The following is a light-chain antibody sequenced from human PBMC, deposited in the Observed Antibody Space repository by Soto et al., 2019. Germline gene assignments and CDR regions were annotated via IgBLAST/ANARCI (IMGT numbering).Light chain of an antibody. Sequence: DIVLTQSPGTLSLSPGDRATLSCRASQSITGNYLAWHQQKPGQAPKLLIYGASTRAPGIPDRFNGSGSGTDFTLTISSLQPEDIATYYCQQYDNLLTFGGGTKVEIK. J-gene: IGKJ4*01. V-gene: IGKV3-20*01. CDR3: QQYDNLLT. CDR1: QSITGNY. CDR2: GAS.